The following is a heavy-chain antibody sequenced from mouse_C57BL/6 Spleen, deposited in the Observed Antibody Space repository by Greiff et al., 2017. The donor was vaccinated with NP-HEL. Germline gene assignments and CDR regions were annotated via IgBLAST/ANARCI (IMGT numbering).Heavy chain of an antibody. Sequence: EVKLMESEGGLVQPGSSMKLSCTASGFTFSDYYMAWVRQVPEKGLEWVANINYDGSSTYYLDSLKSRFIISRDNAKNILYLQMSSLKSEDTATYYCARDLGYYGSIFAYWGQGTLVTVSA. CDR2: INYDGSST. CDR3: ARDLGYYGSIFAY. V-gene: IGHV5-16*01. CDR1: GFTFSDYY. D-gene: IGHD1-1*01. J-gene: IGHJ3*01.